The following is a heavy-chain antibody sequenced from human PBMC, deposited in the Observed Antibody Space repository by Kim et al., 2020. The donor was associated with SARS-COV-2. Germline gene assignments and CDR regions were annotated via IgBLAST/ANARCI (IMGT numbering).Heavy chain of an antibody. D-gene: IGHD2-15*01. CDR1: GGSISSSSYY. V-gene: IGHV4-39*01. Sequence: SETLSLTCTVSGGSISSSSYYWGWIRQPPGKGLEWIGSIYYSGSTYYNPSLKSRVTISVDTSKNQFSLKLSSVTAADTAVYYCARRTRYCSGGSCYRSYYYYGMDVWGQGTTVTVSS. J-gene: IGHJ6*02. CDR2: IYYSGST. CDR3: ARRTRYCSGGSCYRSYYYYGMDV.